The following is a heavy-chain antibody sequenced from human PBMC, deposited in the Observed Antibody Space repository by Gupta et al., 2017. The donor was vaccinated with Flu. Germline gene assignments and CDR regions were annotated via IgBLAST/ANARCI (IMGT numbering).Heavy chain of an antibody. D-gene: IGHD6-19*01. Sequence: EVQLVESGGGLVQPGRSLRLSCAASGFTLDDYAMHWVRQAPGKGLEWVSGISWNSGSIGYADSVKGRFTISRDNAKNSLYLQMNSLRAEDTALYYCAKDSGSGWFYYFDYWGQGTLVTVSS. CDR2: ISWNSGSI. J-gene: IGHJ4*02. CDR3: AKDSGSGWFYYFDY. V-gene: IGHV3-9*01. CDR1: GFTLDDYA.